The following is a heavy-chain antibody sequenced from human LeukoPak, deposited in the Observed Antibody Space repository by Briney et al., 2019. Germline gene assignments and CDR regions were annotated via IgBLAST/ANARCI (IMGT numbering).Heavy chain of an antibody. Sequence: GASVKVSCKASGYTFTGYYMHWVRQAPGQGLEWMGWINPNSGGTNYAQKFQGRVTMTRDTSISTAYMELSRLRSDDTAVYYCARGLTITIFGVVIQGENGYNWFDPWGQGTLVTVSS. V-gene: IGHV1-2*02. CDR1: GYTFTGYY. J-gene: IGHJ5*02. CDR2: INPNSGGT. CDR3: ARGLTITIFGVVIQGENGYNWFDP. D-gene: IGHD3-3*01.